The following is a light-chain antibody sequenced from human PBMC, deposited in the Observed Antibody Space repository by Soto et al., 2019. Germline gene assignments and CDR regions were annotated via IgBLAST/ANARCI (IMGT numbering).Light chain of an antibody. J-gene: IGKJ4*01. CDR3: QQYDNLPLT. CDR2: DAS. Sequence: DIQMTQSPSSLSASVGDRVTITCQASQDLSNYLNWYQQKPGKAPKLLIYDASNLETGVPSRFSGSGSGRDFTFTISSLQPEDIATYYCQQYDNLPLTFGGGTKVEIK. V-gene: IGKV1-33*01. CDR1: QDLSNY.